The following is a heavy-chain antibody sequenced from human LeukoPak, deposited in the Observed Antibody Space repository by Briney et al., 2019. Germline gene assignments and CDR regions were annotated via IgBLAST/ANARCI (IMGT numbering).Heavy chain of an antibody. V-gene: IGHV3-23*01. D-gene: IGHD2-15*01. CDR2: ISGSGGST. Sequence: GGSLRLSCAASGFTFSGYAMSWVRQAPGKGLEWVSAISGSGGSTYYADSVKGRFTISRDNSKNTLYLQMNSLRAEDTAVYYCAKFLGPNCSGGSCYSPFDYWGQGTLVTVSS. J-gene: IGHJ4*02. CDR3: AKFLGPNCSGGSCYSPFDY. CDR1: GFTFSGYA.